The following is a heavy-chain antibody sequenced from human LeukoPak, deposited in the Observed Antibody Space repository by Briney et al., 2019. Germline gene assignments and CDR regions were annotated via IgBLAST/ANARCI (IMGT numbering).Heavy chain of an antibody. J-gene: IGHJ5*02. Sequence: ASVKVSCKASGYTFTGYYMHWVRQAPGQGLEWMGWINPNSGGTNYAQKFQGRVTMTGDTSISTAYMELSRLRSDDTAVYYCARGPKIVVVNDWFDPWGQGTLVTVSS. CDR2: INPNSGGT. V-gene: IGHV1-2*02. D-gene: IGHD3-22*01. CDR3: ARGPKIVVVNDWFDP. CDR1: GYTFTGYY.